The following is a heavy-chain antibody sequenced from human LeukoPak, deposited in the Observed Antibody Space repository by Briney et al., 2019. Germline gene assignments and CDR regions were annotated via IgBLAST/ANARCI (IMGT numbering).Heavy chain of an antibody. Sequence: GGSLRLSCAASGFTFSSYSMNWVRQAPGKGLEWVSSISSSSSYIYYADSVKGRFTISRDNAKNSLYLQMNSLRAEDTAVYYCARIIEAARHSASTDYDAFDIWGQGTMVTVSS. CDR2: ISSSSSYI. CDR1: GFTFSSYS. D-gene: IGHD6-6*01. CDR3: ARIIEAARHSASTDYDAFDI. V-gene: IGHV3-21*01. J-gene: IGHJ3*02.